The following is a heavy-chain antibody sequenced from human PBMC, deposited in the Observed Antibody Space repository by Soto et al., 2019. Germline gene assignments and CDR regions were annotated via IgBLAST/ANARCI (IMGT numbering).Heavy chain of an antibody. CDR3: ARADIVVVPAEGFDP. J-gene: IGHJ5*02. D-gene: IGHD2-2*01. V-gene: IGHV1-18*04. Sequence: ASVKVSCKASGYTFTSYGISWVRQAPGQGREWMGWISAYNGNTNYAQKLQGRVTMTTDTSTSTAYMELRSLRSDDTAVYYCARADIVVVPAEGFDPWGQGTLVTVSS. CDR1: GYTFTSYG. CDR2: ISAYNGNT.